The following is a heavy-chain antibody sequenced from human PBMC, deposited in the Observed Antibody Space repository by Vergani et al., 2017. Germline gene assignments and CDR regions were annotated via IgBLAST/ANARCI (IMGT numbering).Heavy chain of an antibody. V-gene: IGHV2-5*01. CDR2: IYWNDDK. Sequence: QITLKESGPTLVKPTQTLTLTCTFSGFSLSTSGVGVGWFRQPPGKALEWLALIYWNDDKRYSPSLKSRLTITKDTSKNQVVLTMTNMDPVDTATYYCAHSPAAMVIFDYWGQGTLVTVSS. D-gene: IGHD5-18*01. CDR1: GFSLSTSGVG. J-gene: IGHJ4*02. CDR3: AHSPAAMVIFDY.